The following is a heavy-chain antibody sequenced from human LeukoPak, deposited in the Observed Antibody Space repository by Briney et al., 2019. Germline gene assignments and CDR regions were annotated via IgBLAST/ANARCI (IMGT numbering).Heavy chain of an antibody. J-gene: IGHJ5*02. CDR1: GYTFATSW. CDR3: ARLLSGRYYYNYFDP. CDR2: IYPADSDT. Sequence: GASLQISCKASGYTFATSWIGWVRQMPGKGLEWMGIIYPADSDTRYSPSLQGQVTISADKSISTAYLQWNSLKASDTAMYYCARLLSGRYYYNYFDPWGQGTLVTVSS. D-gene: IGHD1-26*01. V-gene: IGHV5-51*01.